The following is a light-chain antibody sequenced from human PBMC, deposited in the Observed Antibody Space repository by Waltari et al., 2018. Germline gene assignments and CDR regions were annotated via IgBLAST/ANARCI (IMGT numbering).Light chain of an antibody. CDR1: QSISPW. CDR2: KAS. CDR3: QHFITYPRT. Sequence: DIQMTQSPSTLSASVGDRVTITCRPSQSISPWLAWYQQKPGKAPNLLISKASSLESGVPSRFSGSGSGTLFTLTISSLQSDDFATYYCQHFITYPRTFGQGTKVEIK. J-gene: IGKJ1*01. V-gene: IGKV1-5*03.